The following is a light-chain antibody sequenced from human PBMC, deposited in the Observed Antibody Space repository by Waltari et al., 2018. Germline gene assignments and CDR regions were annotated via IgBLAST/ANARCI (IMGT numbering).Light chain of an antibody. CDR3: QQYYSNSLT. J-gene: IGKJ4*01. CDR1: QSFLYSVDNKNY. Sequence: PSPSPLAVSPPPPHTPHRKQRQSFLYSVDNKNYLAWYQQKPGQPPKALISWASTRESGVPDRFSGSGSATDFTLTISSLEAEDVAVYYCQQYYSNSLTFGGGTKVEIK. CDR2: WAS. V-gene: IGKV4-1*01.